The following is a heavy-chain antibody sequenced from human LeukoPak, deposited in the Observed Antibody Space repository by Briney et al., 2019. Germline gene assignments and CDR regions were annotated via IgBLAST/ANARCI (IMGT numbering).Heavy chain of an antibody. V-gene: IGHV3-23*01. CDR3: ARDGYSGSYYRLYYFFMDV. CDR2: ISGSGDNM. J-gene: IGHJ6*03. D-gene: IGHD1-26*01. Sequence: GGSLRLSCAASGFTFSSYAMSWVRQAPGKGLEWVSSISGSGDNMDYADSVKGRFTISRDNSENTLYLQMNSLRGEDTAVYYCARDGYSGSYYRLYYFFMDVWGKGTTVTVSS. CDR1: GFTFSSYA.